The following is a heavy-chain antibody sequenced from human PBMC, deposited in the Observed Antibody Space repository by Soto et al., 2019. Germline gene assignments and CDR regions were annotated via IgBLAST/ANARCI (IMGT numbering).Heavy chain of an antibody. Sequence: SETLSLTCTVSGGSISSGDYYWSWIRQPPGKGLEWIGYIYYSGSTYYNPSLKSRVTISVDTSKNQFSLKLSSVAAADTAVYYCAGQLWFGELYDYWGQGTLVTVSS. CDR3: AGQLWFGELYDY. CDR1: GGSISSGDYY. D-gene: IGHD3-10*01. J-gene: IGHJ4*02. CDR2: IYYSGST. V-gene: IGHV4-30-4*01.